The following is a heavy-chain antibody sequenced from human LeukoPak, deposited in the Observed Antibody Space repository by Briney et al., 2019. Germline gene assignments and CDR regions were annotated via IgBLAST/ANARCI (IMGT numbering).Heavy chain of an antibody. J-gene: IGHJ5*02. D-gene: IGHD6-19*01. CDR1: GYTFTGYY. CDR2: INPNTGGT. V-gene: IGHV1-2*02. CDR3: ARVKWLSSNWFDP. Sequence: GASVKVSCKASGYTFTGYYIHWVRQAPGQGLEWMAWINPNTGGTNYAQKFQGRVTMTRDTSISTAYMELSRLTSDDTAVYCCARVKWLSSNWFDPWGQGTLVTASS.